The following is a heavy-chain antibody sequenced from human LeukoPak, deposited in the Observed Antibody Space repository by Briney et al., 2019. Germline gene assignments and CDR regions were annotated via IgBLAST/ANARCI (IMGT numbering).Heavy chain of an antibody. V-gene: IGHV3-30-3*01. CDR2: ISYDGSNK. CDR1: GFTFSSYA. D-gene: IGHD6-13*01. Sequence: GGSLRLSCAASGFTFSSYAMHWVRQAPGKGLEWVAVISYDGSNKYYADSVKGRFTISRDNSKNTLDLQMNSLRAEDTAVYYCARAGGSSTWYVWYFQHWGQGTLVTVSS. J-gene: IGHJ1*01. CDR3: ARAGGSSTWYVWYFQH.